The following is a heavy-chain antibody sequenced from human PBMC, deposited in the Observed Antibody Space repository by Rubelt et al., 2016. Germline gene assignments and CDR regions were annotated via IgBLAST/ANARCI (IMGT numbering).Heavy chain of an antibody. V-gene: IGHV3-11*03. J-gene: IGHJ3*02. Sequence: SYTNYADSVKGRFTISRDNAKNSLYLQMNSLRAEDTAVYYCARPNYYDSSGYGGDAFDIWGQGTMVTVSS. CDR3: ARPNYYDSSGYGGDAFDI. CDR2: SYT. D-gene: IGHD3-22*01.